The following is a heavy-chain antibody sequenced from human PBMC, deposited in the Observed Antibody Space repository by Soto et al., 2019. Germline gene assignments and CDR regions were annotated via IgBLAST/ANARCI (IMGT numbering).Heavy chain of an antibody. D-gene: IGHD3-22*01. CDR3: ATGAATGYYYHLDY. CDR2: INWNGGRI. J-gene: IGHJ4*02. Sequence: EVQLVESGGGLVQPGRSLRLSCAASGFTFDDYAMHWVRQAPGKGLEWVSGINWNGGRIGYAVSVRGRLTISRHNAKNPLHLQMNILSAEDTALYYFATGAATGYYYHLDYWGQGTLVTVSS. CDR1: GFTFDDYA. V-gene: IGHV3-9*01.